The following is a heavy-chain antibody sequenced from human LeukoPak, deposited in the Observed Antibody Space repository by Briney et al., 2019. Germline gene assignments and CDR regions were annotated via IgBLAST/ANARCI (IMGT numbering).Heavy chain of an antibody. Sequence: SETLSLTCSVSGGSISSIRHYWGWIRQPPGKGLEWIGTFYYNGNTYYNPSLKSRVTISVDTSKNQFSLKLNSVTAADTAVYYCASDPLSSAWYGNYQYYYGLDVWGQGTTVTVSS. D-gene: IGHD6-19*01. CDR2: FYYNGNT. V-gene: IGHV4-39*07. CDR3: ASDPLSSAWYGNYQYYYGLDV. J-gene: IGHJ6*02. CDR1: GGSISSIRHY.